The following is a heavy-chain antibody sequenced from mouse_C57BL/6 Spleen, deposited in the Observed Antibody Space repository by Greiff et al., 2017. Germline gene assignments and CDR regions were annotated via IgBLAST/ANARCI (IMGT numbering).Heavy chain of an antibody. Sequence: QVQLQQPGAELVRPGSSVKLSCKASGYTFTSYWMHWVKQRPIKGLEWIGNIYPSDSETHYNQKFKDKATWTVDKSSSTAYMQLSSLTSEDSAVYYCARVKEYYFDYWGQGTTLTVSS. V-gene: IGHV1-52*01. J-gene: IGHJ2*01. CDR3: ARVKEYYFDY. CDR2: IYPSDSET. CDR1: GYTFTSYW.